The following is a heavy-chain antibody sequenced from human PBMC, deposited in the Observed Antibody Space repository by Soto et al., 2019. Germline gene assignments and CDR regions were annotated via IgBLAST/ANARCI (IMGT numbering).Heavy chain of an antibody. D-gene: IGHD5-12*01. CDR3: ARDFVDIVATRPGYYYGMDV. CDR1: GYTFTGYY. CDR2: INPNSGGT. V-gene: IGHV1-2*02. Sequence: ASVKVSCKASGYTFTGYYMHWVRQAPGQGLEWMGWINPNSGGTNYAQKFQGRVTMTRDTSISTAYMELSRLRSDDTAVYYCARDFVDIVATRPGYYYGMDVWGQGTTVTSP. J-gene: IGHJ6*02.